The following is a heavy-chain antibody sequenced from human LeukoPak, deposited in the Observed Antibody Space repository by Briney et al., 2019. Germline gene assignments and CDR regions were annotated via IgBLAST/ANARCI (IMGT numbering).Heavy chain of an antibody. CDR1: GGSISSGDYY. D-gene: IGHD4-17*01. CDR2: IYYSGST. J-gene: IGHJ4*02. V-gene: IGHV4-30-4*01. CDR3: ARIRYGDYEFDY. Sequence: SQTLSLTCTVSGGSISSGDYYWSWIRQPPGKGPEWIGYIYYSGSTYYNPSLKSRVTISVDTSKNQFSLKLSSVTAADTAVYYCARIRYGDYEFDYWGQGTLVTVSS.